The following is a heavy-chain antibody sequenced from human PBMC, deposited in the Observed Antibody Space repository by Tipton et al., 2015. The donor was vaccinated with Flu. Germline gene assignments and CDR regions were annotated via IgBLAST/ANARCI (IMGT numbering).Heavy chain of an antibody. J-gene: IGHJ4*02. CDR1: GGSISSSSYY. D-gene: IGHD6-6*01. V-gene: IGHV4-61*05. CDR2: IYYSGST. CDR3: ARHTDGAARPLDY. Sequence: TLSLTCTVSGGSISSSSYYWGWIRQPPGKGLEWIGYIYYSGSTNYNPSLKSRVTISVDTSKNQFSLKLSSVTAADTAVYYCARHTDGAARPLDYWGQGTLVTVSS.